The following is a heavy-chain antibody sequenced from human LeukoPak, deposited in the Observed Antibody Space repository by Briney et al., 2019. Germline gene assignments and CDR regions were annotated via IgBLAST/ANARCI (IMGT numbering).Heavy chain of an antibody. CDR2: IDPSDSYI. J-gene: IGHJ4*02. CDR1: DYSFTSYW. Sequence: GESLRISCKGSDYSFTSYWISWVRQMPGKGLEWMGRIDPSDSYIKYSPSFQGHVTISSDKSISTAYLQWSSLKASDTAMYYCARQHSTAIYSGTAHPDHLGQGTLVTVSS. D-gene: IGHD1-26*01. CDR3: ARQHSTAIYSGTAHPDH. V-gene: IGHV5-10-1*01.